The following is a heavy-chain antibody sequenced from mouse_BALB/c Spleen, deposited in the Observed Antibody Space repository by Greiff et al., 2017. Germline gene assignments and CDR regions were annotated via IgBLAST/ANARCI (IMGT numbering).Heavy chain of an antibody. J-gene: IGHJ4*01. V-gene: IGHV5-9-4*01. D-gene: IGHD4-1*01. CDR3: ATNWAHYYAMDY. CDR2: ISSGGSYT. Sequence: DVKLVESGGGLVKPGGSLKLSCAASGFTFSSYAMSWVRQSPEKRLEWVAEISSGGSYTYYPDTVTGRFTISRDNAKNTLYLEMSSLRSEDTAMYYCATNWAHYYAMDYWGQGTSVTVSS. CDR1: GFTFSSYA.